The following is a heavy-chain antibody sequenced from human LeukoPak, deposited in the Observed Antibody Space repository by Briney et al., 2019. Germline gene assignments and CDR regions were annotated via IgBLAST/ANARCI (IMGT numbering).Heavy chain of an antibody. J-gene: IGHJ4*02. CDR1: GYTFTGYY. V-gene: IGHV1-2*06. CDR2: INPNSGGT. Sequence: ASVKVSCKASGYTFTGYYMHWVRQAPGQGLEWMGRINPNSGGTNYAQKFQGRVTMTRDTSITTVYMELSRLTSDDTAVYYCARDRLSAAGRGGWGPGTLVTVSS. D-gene: IGHD6-13*01. CDR3: ARDRLSAAGRGG.